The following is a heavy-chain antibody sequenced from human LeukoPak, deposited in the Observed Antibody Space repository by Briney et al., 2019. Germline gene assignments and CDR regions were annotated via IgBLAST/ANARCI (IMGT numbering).Heavy chain of an antibody. CDR1: GGSITYYY. Sequence: SETLSLNCTVSGGSITYYYWSWIRQPPGKGLEWIGYIFHTGSTNYNPSLKSRVTISVDTSENQFSLRLRSVTASDTAVYYCASQPMFVWGKGTTVIVSS. CDR3: ASQPMFV. V-gene: IGHV4-59*12. D-gene: IGHD3-10*02. CDR2: IFHTGST. J-gene: IGHJ6*04.